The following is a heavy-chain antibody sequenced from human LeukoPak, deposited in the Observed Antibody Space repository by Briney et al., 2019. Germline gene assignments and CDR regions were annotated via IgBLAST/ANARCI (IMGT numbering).Heavy chain of an antibody. CDR3: AKDNWMSTRGHYGFDC. Sequence: GGSLRLSCAASGFTFDDYAMHWVRQAPGKGLEWVSLISGDGDSTYYADSVKGRFTISRDNSKNSLYLQMNSLRTEDTALYYCAKDNWMSTRGHYGFDCWGQGTLVTVSS. J-gene: IGHJ4*02. CDR1: GFTFDDYA. CDR2: ISGDGDST. V-gene: IGHV3-43*02. D-gene: IGHD5/OR15-5a*01.